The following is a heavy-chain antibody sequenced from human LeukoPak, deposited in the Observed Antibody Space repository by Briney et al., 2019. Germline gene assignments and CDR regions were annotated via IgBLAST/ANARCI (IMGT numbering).Heavy chain of an antibody. Sequence: SETLSLTCTVSGGSISSYYWSWIRQPPGKGLEWIGYIYYSGSTNYNPSLKSRVTISVDTSKNQFSLKLSSVTAADTAVYYCAGQFYDDEPFDYWGQGTLVTVSS. CDR1: GGSISSYY. D-gene: IGHD5/OR15-5a*01. CDR2: IYYSGST. CDR3: AGQFYDDEPFDY. J-gene: IGHJ4*02. V-gene: IGHV4-59*01.